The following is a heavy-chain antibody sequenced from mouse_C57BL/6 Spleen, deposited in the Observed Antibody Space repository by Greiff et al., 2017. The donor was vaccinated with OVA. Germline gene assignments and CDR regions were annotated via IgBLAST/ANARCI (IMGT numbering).Heavy chain of an antibody. CDR3: ARDSAGWGYAMDD. CDR2: IYPSDSET. J-gene: IGHJ4*01. D-gene: IGHD3-2*02. V-gene: IGHV1-61*01. Sequence: QVQLQQPGAELVRPGSSVKLSCKASGYTFTSYWMDWVKQRPGQGLEWIGNIYPSDSETHYNQKFKDKATLTVDTSSSTASLPLSSLTYEDSPVLDSARDSAGWGYAMDDWGKGTSVTVAA. CDR1: GYTFTSYW.